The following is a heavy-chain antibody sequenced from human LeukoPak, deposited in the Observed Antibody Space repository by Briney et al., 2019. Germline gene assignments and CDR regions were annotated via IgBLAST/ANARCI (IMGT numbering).Heavy chain of an antibody. V-gene: IGHV1-69*06. CDR2: IIPIFGTA. CDR1: GYTFTDYY. CDR3: ARAEMATVNFDY. D-gene: IGHD5-24*01. J-gene: IGHJ4*02. Sequence: GASVKVSCKASGYTFTDYYIHWVRQAPGQGLEWMGGIIPIFGTANYAQKFQGRVTITADKSTSTAYMELSSLRSEDTAVYYCARAEMATVNFDYWGQGTLVTVSS.